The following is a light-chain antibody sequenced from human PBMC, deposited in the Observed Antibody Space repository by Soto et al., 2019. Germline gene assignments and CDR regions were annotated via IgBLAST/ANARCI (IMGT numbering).Light chain of an antibody. J-gene: IGKJ1*01. CDR1: QSVSNGF. CDR2: GAS. CDR3: QQYSNWPPWT. Sequence: LTQAPCMRHISHGHRTTLACVDIQSVSNGFLAWYQQKPGQAPRLLIYGASTRATDIPDRFSGSGSGAEFTLSISRLESEDFAVYYCQQYSNWPPWTFGQGTKVDIK. V-gene: IGKV3-20*01.